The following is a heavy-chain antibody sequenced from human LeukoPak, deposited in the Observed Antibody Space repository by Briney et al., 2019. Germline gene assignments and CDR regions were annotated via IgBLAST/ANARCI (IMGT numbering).Heavy chain of an antibody. V-gene: IGHV4-39*01. J-gene: IGHJ4*02. CDR1: GGSISSSSYY. CDR2: IYYSVST. D-gene: IGHD3-3*01. Sequence: SETLSLTCTVSGGSISSSSYYWGWVRQPPGKGREGIGSIYYSVSTYYNPSRKSRVTISVDTSKNQFSLKLSSVTAAATDVYYSARQGAAQHYDFWSGYHNHFDHWGRGTLVTVSS. CDR3: ARQGAAQHYDFWSGYHNHFDH.